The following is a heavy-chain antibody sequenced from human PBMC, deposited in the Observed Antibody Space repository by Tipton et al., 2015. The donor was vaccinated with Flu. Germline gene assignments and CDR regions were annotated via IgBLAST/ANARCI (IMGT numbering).Heavy chain of an antibody. J-gene: IGHJ4*02. CDR1: GGSISSYY. V-gene: IGHV4-59*01. Sequence: TLSLTCTVSGGSISSYYWSWIRQPPGKGLEWIGYIYYSGSTNYNPSLKSRVTISVDTSKNQFSLKLSSVTAADTAVYYCAREPLGAHDYGDYWGQGTLVTVSS. CDR3: AREPLGAHDYGDY. CDR2: IYYSGST.